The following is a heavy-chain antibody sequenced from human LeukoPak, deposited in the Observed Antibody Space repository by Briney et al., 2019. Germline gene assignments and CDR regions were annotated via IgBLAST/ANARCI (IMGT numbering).Heavy chain of an antibody. Sequence: PSETLSLTCTVSGGSISSYYWSWIRQPPGKRLEWIGYIYYSGSTNYNPSLKSRVTISVDTSKNQFSLKLSSVTAADTAVYYCARRRYYYDSSGYEGPHWYFDLWGRGTLVTVSS. D-gene: IGHD3-22*01. CDR1: GGSISSYY. CDR2: IYYSGST. J-gene: IGHJ2*01. CDR3: ARRRYYYDSSGYEGPHWYFDL. V-gene: IGHV4-59*08.